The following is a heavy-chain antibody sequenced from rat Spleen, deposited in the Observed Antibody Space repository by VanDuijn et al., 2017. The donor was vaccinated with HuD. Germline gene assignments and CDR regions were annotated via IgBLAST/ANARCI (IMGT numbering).Heavy chain of an antibody. J-gene: IGHJ1*01. Sequence: EVKLVESGGGLVQPGRSLKLSCSASGFNFNDYWMGWVRQAPTKGLEWVASISTGGGNTYYRDSVKGRFTISRDNAKSTLYLQMDSLRSEDTATYYCATEYYGYTYWYFDFWGPGTMVTVSS. D-gene: IGHD1-9*01. CDR1: GFNFNDYW. CDR2: ISTGGGNT. V-gene: IGHV5-25*01. CDR3: ATEYYGYTYWYFDF.